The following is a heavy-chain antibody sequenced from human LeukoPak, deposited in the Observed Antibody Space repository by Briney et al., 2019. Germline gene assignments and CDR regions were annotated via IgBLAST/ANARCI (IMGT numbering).Heavy chain of an antibody. CDR3: ARDDNYCTNGVCSDY. D-gene: IGHD2-8*01. CDR1: GGTFSSYA. CDR2: IIPILGIA. J-gene: IGHJ4*02. V-gene: IGHV1-69*04. Sequence: GSSMKVSCKASGGTFSSYAISWVRQAPGQGLEWMGRIIPILGIANYAQKFQGRVTIAADKSTSTAYMELSSLRSEDTAVYYCARDDNYCTNGVCSDYWGQGTLVTVSS.